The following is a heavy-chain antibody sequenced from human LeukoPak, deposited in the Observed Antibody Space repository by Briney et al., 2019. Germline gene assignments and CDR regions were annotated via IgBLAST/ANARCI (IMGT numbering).Heavy chain of an antibody. CDR3: AGSRLLLWWFDP. CDR1: GYTFTGYY. D-gene: IGHD2-15*01. V-gene: IGHV1-2*02. Sequence: GASAKVSCKASGYTFTGYYMHWVRQAPGQGLEWMGWINPNSGGTNYAQKFQGRVTMTRDTSISTAYMELSRLRSDDTAVYYCAGSRLLLWWFDPWGQGTLVTVSS. J-gene: IGHJ5*02. CDR2: INPNSGGT.